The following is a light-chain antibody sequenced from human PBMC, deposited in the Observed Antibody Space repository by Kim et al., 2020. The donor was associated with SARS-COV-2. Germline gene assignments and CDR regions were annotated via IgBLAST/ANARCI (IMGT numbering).Light chain of an antibody. CDR2: YDS. Sequence: SSELTQQPSVSVAPGKTARITCGGNNIGSKSVHWYQQKPGQAPVLVIYYDSDRPSGIPERFSGSNSGNTATLTISRVEAGDEADYYCQVWDSSSDHVVFG. J-gene: IGLJ2*01. CDR3: QVWDSSSDHVV. V-gene: IGLV3-21*04. CDR1: NIGSKS.